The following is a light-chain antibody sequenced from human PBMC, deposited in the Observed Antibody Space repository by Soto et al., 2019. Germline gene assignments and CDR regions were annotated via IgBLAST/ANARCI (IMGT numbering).Light chain of an antibody. Sequence: QSVLTQPPSVSGAPGQRVTISCTWSSSNIGEGYDVHWYQQLPGTAPTLLIYGNSSRPSGVPDRFSGSKSGTSASLALTGLQAVDEADYYCQSYDSSRSAFYVFGTGTKPTVL. V-gene: IGLV1-40*01. CDR1: SSNIGEGYD. J-gene: IGLJ1*01. CDR2: GNS. CDR3: QSYDSSRSAFYV.